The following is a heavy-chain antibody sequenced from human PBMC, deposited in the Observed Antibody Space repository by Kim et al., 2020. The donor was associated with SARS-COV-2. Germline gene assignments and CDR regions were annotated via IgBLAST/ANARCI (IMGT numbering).Heavy chain of an antibody. J-gene: IGHJ6*02. CDR1: GYTFTSYG. Sequence: ASVKVSCKASGYTFTSYGISWVRQAPGQGLEWMGWISAYNGNTNYAQKLQGRVTMTTDTSTSTAYMELRSLRSDDTAVYYCARDFGPYSSSWSPETDYYYYGMDVWGQGTTVTVSS. D-gene: IGHD6-13*01. V-gene: IGHV1-18*01. CDR3: ARDFGPYSSSWSPETDYYYYGMDV. CDR2: ISAYNGNT.